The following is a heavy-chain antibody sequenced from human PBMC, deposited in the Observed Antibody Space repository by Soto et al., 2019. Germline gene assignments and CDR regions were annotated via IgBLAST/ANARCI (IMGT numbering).Heavy chain of an antibody. CDR2: INSDGSST. CDR1: GFTFSSYW. CDR3: ARLGYISSSWWVFDY. Sequence: VQLVESGGGLVQPGGSLRLSCAASGFTFSSYWMHWVRQAPGKGLVWVSRINSDGSSTSYADSVKGRFTISRDNAKNTLYLQMNSLRAEDTAVYYCARLGYISSSWWVFDYWGQGTLVTVSS. J-gene: IGHJ4*02. V-gene: IGHV3-74*01. D-gene: IGHD6-13*01.